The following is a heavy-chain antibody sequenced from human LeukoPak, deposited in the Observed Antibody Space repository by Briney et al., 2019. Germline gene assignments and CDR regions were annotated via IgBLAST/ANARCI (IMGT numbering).Heavy chain of an antibody. D-gene: IGHD3-22*01. CDR2: IIPIFGTA. Sequence: ASVKVSCKASGGTFSSYAISWVRQAPGQGLEWMGGIIPIFGTANYAQKFQGRVTITADESTSTAYMELSSLGSEDTAVYYCAGTYYYDSSGYYYVYYFDYWGQGTLVTVSS. CDR3: AGTYYYDSSGYYYVYYFDY. V-gene: IGHV1-69*13. J-gene: IGHJ4*02. CDR1: GGTFSSYA.